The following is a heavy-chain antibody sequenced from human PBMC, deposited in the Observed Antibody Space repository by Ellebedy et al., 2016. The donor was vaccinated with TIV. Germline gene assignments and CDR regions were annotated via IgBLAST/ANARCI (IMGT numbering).Heavy chain of an antibody. V-gene: IGHV1-69*13. Sequence: SVKVSCXASGGTFSSYAISWVRQAPGQGLEWMGGIIPIFGTANYAQKFQGRVTITADESTSTAYMELSSLRSEDTAVYYCARDKAAGSENFDYWGQGTLVTVSS. CDR3: ARDKAAGSENFDY. CDR1: GGTFSSYA. CDR2: IIPIFGTA. J-gene: IGHJ4*02. D-gene: IGHD6-13*01.